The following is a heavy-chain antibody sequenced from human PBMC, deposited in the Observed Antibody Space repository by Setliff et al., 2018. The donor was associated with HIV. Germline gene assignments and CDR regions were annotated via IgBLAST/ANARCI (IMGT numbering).Heavy chain of an antibody. CDR1: GGSISSSNYY. V-gene: IGHV4-39*01. CDR2: IYDTGST. Sequence: KASETLSLTCTVSGGSISSSNYYWGWIRQPPGKGLQWIGSIYDTGSTYYNPSLKSRVTISVDTSKNQFSLNLGSVTATDTAVYYCARRNTMVRGIIIDPYDAFDMWGQGTVVTVSS. D-gene: IGHD3-10*01. J-gene: IGHJ3*02. CDR3: ARRNTMVRGIIIDPYDAFDM.